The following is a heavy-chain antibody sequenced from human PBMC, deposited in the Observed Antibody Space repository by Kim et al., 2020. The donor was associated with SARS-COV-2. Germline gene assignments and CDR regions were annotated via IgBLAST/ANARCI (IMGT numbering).Heavy chain of an antibody. V-gene: IGHV1-3*01. D-gene: IGHD3-10*01. Sequence: ASVKVSCKASGYTFTSYAMHWVRQAPGQRLEWMGWINAGNGNTKYSQKFQGRVTITRDTSASTAYMELSSLRSEDTAVYYCARGRLLWFGELDQAWFDPWGQGTLVTVSS. CDR1: GYTFTSYA. CDR2: INAGNGNT. CDR3: ARGRLLWFGELDQAWFDP. J-gene: IGHJ5*02.